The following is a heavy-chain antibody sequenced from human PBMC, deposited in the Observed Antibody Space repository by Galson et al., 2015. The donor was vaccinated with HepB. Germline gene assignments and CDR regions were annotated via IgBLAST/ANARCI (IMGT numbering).Heavy chain of an antibody. Sequence: LRLSCAASGFTFSSYGMHWVRQAPGKGLEWVAVISYDGSNKYYADSVKGRFTISRDNSKNTLYLQMNSLRAEDTAVYYCAKGDYYDSSYFDYWGQGTLVTVSS. CDR1: GFTFSSYG. J-gene: IGHJ4*02. CDR2: ISYDGSNK. D-gene: IGHD3-22*01. CDR3: AKGDYYDSSYFDY. V-gene: IGHV3-30*18.